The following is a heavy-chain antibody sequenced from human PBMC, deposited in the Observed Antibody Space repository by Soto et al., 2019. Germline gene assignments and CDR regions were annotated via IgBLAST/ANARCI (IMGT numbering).Heavy chain of an antibody. CDR1: GFTFTTYA. Sequence: EVQLLESGGGLIQPGGSLRLSCAASGFTFTTYAMRWVRQAPGKGLEWVSAISACGDITYYADSVKGRFTISRDSSKNTLYLQMNGQRAEYKDIYDCAKDSNLFPWGANHWGQGTLVTVSA. CDR2: ISACGDIT. V-gene: IGHV3-23*01. D-gene: IGHD2-21*01. CDR3: AKDSNLFPWGANH. J-gene: IGHJ5*02.